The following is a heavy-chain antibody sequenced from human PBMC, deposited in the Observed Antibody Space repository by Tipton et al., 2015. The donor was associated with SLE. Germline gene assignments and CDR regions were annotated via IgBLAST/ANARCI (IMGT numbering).Heavy chain of an antibody. V-gene: IGHV1-46*01. CDR3: AREGGYCSSTSCYGLGYGMDV. J-gene: IGHJ6*02. Sequence: QLVQSGAEVKKPGASVKVSCKASGYTFTSYYMHWVRQAPGQGLEWMGIINPSGGSTSYAQKFQGRVTMTRDTSTSTVYMELSSLRSEDTAVYYCAREGGYCSSTSCYGLGYGMDVWGQGTTVTVSS. CDR2: INPSGGST. D-gene: IGHD2-2*01. CDR1: GYTFTSYY.